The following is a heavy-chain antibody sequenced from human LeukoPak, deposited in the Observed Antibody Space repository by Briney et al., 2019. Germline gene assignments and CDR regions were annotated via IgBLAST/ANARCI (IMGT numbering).Heavy chain of an antibody. CDR1: GYTFTSYD. J-gene: IGHJ4*02. Sequence: ASVKVSCKASGYTFTSYDINSVRQATGQGLEWMGRMNPNSGNTGYAQKFQGRVTMTRNTSISTAYMELSSLRSEDTAVYYCARALWNRRQLVIGYWGQGTLVTVSS. CDR3: ARALWNRRQLVIGY. V-gene: IGHV1-8*01. CDR2: MNPNSGNT. D-gene: IGHD6-13*01.